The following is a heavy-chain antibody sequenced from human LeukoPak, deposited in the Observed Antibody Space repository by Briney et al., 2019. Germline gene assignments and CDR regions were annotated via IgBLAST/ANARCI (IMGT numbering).Heavy chain of an antibody. CDR2: ISSSSSYI. Sequence: GGSLRLSCAASGFSFSSYTMNWVRQAPGKGLEWVSIISSSSSYIYYADSVKGRFTISRDNAKNALYLQMNSLRVEDTAVYYFARDGRCGGDCYASWGQGTLVTVSS. J-gene: IGHJ4*02. V-gene: IGHV3-21*01. CDR1: GFSFSSYT. CDR3: ARDGRCGGDCYAS. D-gene: IGHD2-21*02.